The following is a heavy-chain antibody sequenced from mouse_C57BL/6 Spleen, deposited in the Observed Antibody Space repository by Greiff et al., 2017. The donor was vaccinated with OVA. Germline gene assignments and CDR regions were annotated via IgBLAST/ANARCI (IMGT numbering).Heavy chain of an antibody. Sequence: QVQLQQSGPELVKPGASVKISCKASGYAFSSSWMNWVKQRPGKGLEWIGRIYPGDGDTNYNGKFKGKATLTADKSSSTAYMQLSSLTSEDSAVYFCAIYSHFDYWGQGTTLTVSS. CDR3: AIYSHFDY. CDR2: IYPGDGDT. J-gene: IGHJ2*01. D-gene: IGHD2-1*01. CDR1: GYAFSSSW. V-gene: IGHV1-82*01.